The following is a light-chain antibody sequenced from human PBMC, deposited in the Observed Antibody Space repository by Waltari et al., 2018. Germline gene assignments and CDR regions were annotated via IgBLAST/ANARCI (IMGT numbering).Light chain of an antibody. CDR3: AAWDDSLSVDNYV. V-gene: IGLV1-47*01. Sequence: QSVLTQPPSASGTPGQRVTISCSGSSSNIGSNYVYWYQQLPGTAPKLPIYRYNQRPSGVPDRFSGSKSGTSASLAISGLRSEDDADDYCAAWDDSLSVDNYVFGTGTKVTVL. J-gene: IGLJ1*01. CDR2: RYN. CDR1: SSNIGSNY.